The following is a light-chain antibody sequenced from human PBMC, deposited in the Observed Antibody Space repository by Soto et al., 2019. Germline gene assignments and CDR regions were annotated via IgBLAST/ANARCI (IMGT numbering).Light chain of an antibody. J-gene: IGLJ3*02. CDR3: SSYTSSSTWL. V-gene: IGLV2-14*03. CDR1: SSDVGAYNY. Sequence: QSALTQPASVSGSPGQSITISCTGTSSDVGAYNYVSWYQQHPGKAPKLMIYEVSNRPSGVSNRFSGSKSANTASLTISGLQAGDEADYYCSSYTSSSTWLFGVGTKLPVL. CDR2: EVS.